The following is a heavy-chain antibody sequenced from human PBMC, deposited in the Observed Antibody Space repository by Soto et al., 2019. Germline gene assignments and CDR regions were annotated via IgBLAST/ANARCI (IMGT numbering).Heavy chain of an antibody. Sequence: GGSLRLSCAASGFTFSSYGMHWVRQAPGKGLEWVAVISYDGSNKYYADSVKGRFTISRDNSKNTLYLQMNSLRAEDTAVYYCAKDTGVHYYDSSGYFDYWGQGTLVTVSS. J-gene: IGHJ4*02. V-gene: IGHV3-30*18. CDR2: ISYDGSNK. CDR1: GFTFSSYG. D-gene: IGHD3-22*01. CDR3: AKDTGVHYYDSSGYFDY.